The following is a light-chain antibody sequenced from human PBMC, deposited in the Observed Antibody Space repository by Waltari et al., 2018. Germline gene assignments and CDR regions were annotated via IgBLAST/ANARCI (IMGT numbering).Light chain of an antibody. CDR2: ETN. V-gene: IGLV2-23*01. J-gene: IGLJ1*01. Sequence: QSALTQPASVSGSPGQSIAISCTGSSSDIGRWNFVSWFQQHPGKAPKLIIYETNKRPSGVSNRFSGSKSGNTASLTISGLQAEDEADYYCCSYTGPTSYVFGTATKVTVL. CDR1: SSDIGRWNF. CDR3: CSYTGPTSYV.